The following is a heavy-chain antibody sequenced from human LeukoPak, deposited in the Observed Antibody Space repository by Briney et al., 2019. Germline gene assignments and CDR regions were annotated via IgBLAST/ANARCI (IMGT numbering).Heavy chain of an antibody. CDR3: ARSVLLWFGKLPKNHDAFDI. V-gene: IGHV4-61*02. CDR1: GVSISSGSYY. Sequence: KPSETLSLTCTVSGVSISSGSYYWSWIRQPAGNGLEWIGRIYTSASTNYNPSLKSRVTISVDTSKNQFSLKLSSVTAADTAVYYCARSVLLWFGKLPKNHDAFDIWGQGTLVSVSS. J-gene: IGHJ3*02. CDR2: IYTSAST. D-gene: IGHD3-10*01.